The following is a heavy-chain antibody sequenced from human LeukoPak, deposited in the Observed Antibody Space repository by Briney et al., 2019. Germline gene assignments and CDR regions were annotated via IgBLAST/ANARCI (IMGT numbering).Heavy chain of an antibody. Sequence: PGRSLRLSCAASGFTFSSYGMHWVRQAPGKGLEWVAVISYDGSNKYYADSVKGRFTISRDNSKNTLYLQMNSLRAEDTAVYYCARGQYYFGTGFDKGVFDYWGQGTLVTVSS. J-gene: IGHJ4*02. CDR2: ISYDGSNK. D-gene: IGHD3/OR15-3a*01. CDR3: ARGQYYFGTGFDKGVFDY. CDR1: GFTFSSYG. V-gene: IGHV3-30*03.